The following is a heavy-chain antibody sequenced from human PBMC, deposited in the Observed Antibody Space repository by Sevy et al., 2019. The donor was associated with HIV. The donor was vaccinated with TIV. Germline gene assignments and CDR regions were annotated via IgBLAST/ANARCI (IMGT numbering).Heavy chain of an antibody. CDR1: YGSVRNGNQY. D-gene: IGHD2-21*02. CDR3: LGEVTDADDYFVY. CDR2: IHNIGDT. Sequence: SKTLSLTCTVSYGSVRNGNQYWTWIRQPPGKGLEWLGYIHNIGDTNYNPSLKSRRTISTDTSKNRFSLNLKSVTAADTAVYYCLGEVTDADDYFVYWGQGTQVTVSS. V-gene: IGHV4-61*01. J-gene: IGHJ4*02.